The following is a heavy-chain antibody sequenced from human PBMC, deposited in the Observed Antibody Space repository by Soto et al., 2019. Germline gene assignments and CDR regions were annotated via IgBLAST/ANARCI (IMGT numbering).Heavy chain of an antibody. Sequence: GASVKVSCKGSGYTFTNYAVSWVRQAPGQGLEWMGWINAGNGNTKYSQEFQGRVTITRDTSASTAYMELSSLRSEDTAVYYCARPVSRQWLEFDYWGQGTLVTVSS. J-gene: IGHJ4*02. D-gene: IGHD6-19*01. V-gene: IGHV1-3*01. CDR2: INAGNGNT. CDR3: ARPVSRQWLEFDY. CDR1: GYTFTNYA.